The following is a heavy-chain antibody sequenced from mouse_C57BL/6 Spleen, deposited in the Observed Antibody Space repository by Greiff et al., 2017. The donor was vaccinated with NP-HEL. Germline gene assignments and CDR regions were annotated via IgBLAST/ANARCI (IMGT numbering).Heavy chain of an antibody. J-gene: IGHJ4*01. Sequence: QVQLQQSGAELVRPGASVTLSCKASGYTFTDYEMHWVKQTPVHGLEWIGAIDPETGGTAYNQKFKGKAILTADKSSSTAYMELRSLTSEDSAVYYCTRSYNDYAMDYWGQGTSVTVSS. D-gene: IGHD1-3*01. CDR2: IDPETGGT. V-gene: IGHV1-15*01. CDR3: TRSYNDYAMDY. CDR1: GYTFTDYE.